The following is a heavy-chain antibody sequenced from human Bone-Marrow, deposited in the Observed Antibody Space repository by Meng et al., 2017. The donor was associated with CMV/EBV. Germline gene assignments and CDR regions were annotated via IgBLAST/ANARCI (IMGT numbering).Heavy chain of an antibody. Sequence: GGSLRLSCVGSGFTFSSYAMSWVRQAPGKGLEWVSAISGSGGSTYYADSVKGRFTISRDNSKNTLYLQMNSLRAEDTAVYYCAKDLTPQLVPTYFDYWGQRTLVTVSS. D-gene: IGHD6-6*01. CDR2: ISGSGGST. V-gene: IGHV3-23*01. CDR3: AKDLTPQLVPTYFDY. CDR1: GFTFSSYA. J-gene: IGHJ4*02.